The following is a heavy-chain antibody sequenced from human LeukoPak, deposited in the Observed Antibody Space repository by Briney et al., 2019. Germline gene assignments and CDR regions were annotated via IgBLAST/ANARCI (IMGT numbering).Heavy chain of an antibody. CDR2: INPSGGGT. CDR3: ARDDVVAAPFYYYGLDV. V-gene: IGHV1-46*01. J-gene: IGHJ6*02. D-gene: IGHD6-19*01. CDR1: GYTFTRYS. Sequence: GASVTVSCKASGYTFTRYSIHWVRQAPGQGLEWIGIINPSGGGTNYAQKFQGRVTMTTDTSTSTVYMELSSLRSEDTAVFYCARDDVVAAPFYYYGLDVWGQGTTVTVSS.